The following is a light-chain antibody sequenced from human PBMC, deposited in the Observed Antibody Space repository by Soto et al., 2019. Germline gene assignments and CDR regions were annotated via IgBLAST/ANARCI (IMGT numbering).Light chain of an antibody. Sequence: EIVLTQSPATLSLSPGQRAALSCRASQSVGSYLAWYQQKPGQAPRLLIYDASHRATGIPARYSGSGSGTDFTLTISSLEPEDFAVYYCQQRSNWPRTFGQGTKVDIK. V-gene: IGKV3-11*01. CDR1: QSVGSY. J-gene: IGKJ1*01. CDR2: DAS. CDR3: QQRSNWPRT.